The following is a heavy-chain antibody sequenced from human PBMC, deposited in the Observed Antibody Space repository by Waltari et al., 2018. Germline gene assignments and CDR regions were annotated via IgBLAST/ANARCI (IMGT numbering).Heavy chain of an antibody. V-gene: IGHV2-5*01. J-gene: IGHJ2*01. D-gene: IGHD1-26*01. CDR2: IYWNDDK. Sequence: QITLKESGPTLVKPTQTLTLTCTFSGFSLSTSGVGVGWIRQPPGKALEWLALIYWNDDKRYSPSLKSRLTITKDTSKNQVVLTMTNMDPVDTATYYCARTELRRWYFDLWGRGTLVTVSS. CDR3: ARTELRRWYFDL. CDR1: GFSLSTSGVG.